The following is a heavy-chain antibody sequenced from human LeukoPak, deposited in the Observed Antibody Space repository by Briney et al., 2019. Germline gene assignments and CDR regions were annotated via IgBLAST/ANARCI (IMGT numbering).Heavy chain of an antibody. V-gene: IGHV4-61*02. Sequence: SETLSLTCTVSGDSISSGNYYWSWIRQPAGKGLEWIGRIYTSGRTNYNPSLKNRVTVSLDTSKLQFSLRLTSVTAADTAVYYCARHSENYFYFDYWGQGTLVTVSS. CDR3: ARHSENYFYFDY. D-gene: IGHD1-26*01. CDR2: IYTSGRT. CDR1: GDSISSGNYY. J-gene: IGHJ4*02.